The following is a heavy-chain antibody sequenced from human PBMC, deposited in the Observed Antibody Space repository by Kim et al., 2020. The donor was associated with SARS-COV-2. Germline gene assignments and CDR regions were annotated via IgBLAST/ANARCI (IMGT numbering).Heavy chain of an antibody. CDR3: ARRGLDCSGGSCYFDY. D-gene: IGHD2-15*01. Sequence: SLKSRVTISVATSKNQFSLKLSSVTAADTAVYYCARRGLDCSGGSCYFDYWGQGTLVTVSS. J-gene: IGHJ4*02. V-gene: IGHV4-59*08.